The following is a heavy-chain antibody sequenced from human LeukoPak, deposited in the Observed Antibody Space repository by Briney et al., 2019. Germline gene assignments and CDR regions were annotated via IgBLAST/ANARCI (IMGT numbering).Heavy chain of an antibody. D-gene: IGHD3-10*01. CDR2: ISGSSNYI. Sequence: GALRLSCAASGFTFSDYYMGWFRQAPGKGLEWLSYISGSSNYINYADSVRGRFTVSRDNAKNSLYLQMNSLRAEDTAVYYCATGGQIREADYWGQGTLVTVSS. V-gene: IGHV3-11*03. CDR3: ATGGQIREADY. CDR1: GFTFSDYY. J-gene: IGHJ4*02.